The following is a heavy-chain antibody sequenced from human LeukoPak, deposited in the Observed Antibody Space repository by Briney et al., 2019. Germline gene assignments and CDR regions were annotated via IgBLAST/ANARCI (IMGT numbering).Heavy chain of an antibody. J-gene: IGHJ4*02. Sequence: PSETLSLTCTVSGYSISSGYYWGWIRQPPGKGLEWVSSISSTSSHMYYADSVKGRFTISRDNAKNSLYLQMNSLRAEDTAVYYCATRYCSSTICYAFDYWGQGTLVTVS. D-gene: IGHD2-2*01. CDR2: ISSTSSHM. CDR1: GYSISSGYY. CDR3: ATRYCSSTICYAFDY. V-gene: IGHV3-21*01.